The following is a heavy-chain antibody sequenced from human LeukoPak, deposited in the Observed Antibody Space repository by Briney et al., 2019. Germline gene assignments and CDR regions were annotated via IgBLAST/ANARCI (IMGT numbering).Heavy chain of an antibody. CDR1: GYTFTSYH. D-gene: IGHD3-10*01. Sequence: ASVKVSCKASGYTFTSYHINWVRQATGQGLEWMGWMDPNSGDAGYAQKFQGRVTMTRDTSISTAYVELSSLRSEDTAVYYCARGVGAGGDYWGQGTLVTVSS. V-gene: IGHV1-8*01. CDR2: MDPNSGDA. J-gene: IGHJ4*02. CDR3: ARGVGAGGDY.